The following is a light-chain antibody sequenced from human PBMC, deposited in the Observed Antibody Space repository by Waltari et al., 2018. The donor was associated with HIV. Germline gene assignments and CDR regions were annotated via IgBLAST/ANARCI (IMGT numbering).Light chain of an antibody. CDR1: QSFSSSD. CDR3: QQYGSTHTLT. Sequence: ELVLTLSRVTLSLSPRERASLSRRASQSFSSSDLAWYQQKPGQAPRLLIYGASSRATGIPDRFSGSGAGTDFTLTISRLEHEDVAVYYCQQYGSTHTLTFGQGTKVEIK. J-gene: IGKJ1*01. V-gene: IGKV3-20*01. CDR2: GAS.